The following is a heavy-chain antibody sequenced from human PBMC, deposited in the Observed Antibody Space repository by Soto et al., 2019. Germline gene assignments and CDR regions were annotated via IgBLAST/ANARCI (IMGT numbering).Heavy chain of an antibody. CDR1: GGSISSYY. J-gene: IGHJ4*02. V-gene: IGHV4-59*08. Sequence: LETLSLTCTVSGGSISSYYWSWIRQPPGKGLEWIGYIYYSGSTNYNPSLKSRVTISVDTSKNQFSLKLSSVTAADTAVYYCARRYGYSFDYWGQGTLVTVSS. CDR3: ARRYGYSFDY. CDR2: IYYSGST. D-gene: IGHD1-1*01.